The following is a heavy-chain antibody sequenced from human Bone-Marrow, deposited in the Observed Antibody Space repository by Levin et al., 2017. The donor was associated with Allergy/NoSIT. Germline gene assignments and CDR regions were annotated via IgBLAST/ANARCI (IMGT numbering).Heavy chain of an antibody. Sequence: SETLSLTCAVSGGSISSSNWWSWVRQPPGKGLEWIGEIYHSGSTNYNPSLKSRVTISVDKSKNQFSLKLSSVTAADTAVYYCARGLYSSSSGLDYWGQGTLVTVSS. V-gene: IGHV4-4*02. CDR2: IYHSGST. CDR3: ARGLYSSSSGLDY. D-gene: IGHD6-6*01. CDR1: GGSISSSNW. J-gene: IGHJ4*02.